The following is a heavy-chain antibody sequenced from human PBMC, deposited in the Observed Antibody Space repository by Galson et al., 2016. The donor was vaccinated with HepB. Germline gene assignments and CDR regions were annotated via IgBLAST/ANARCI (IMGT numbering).Heavy chain of an antibody. CDR3: VNLGTTRT. J-gene: IGHJ5*02. V-gene: IGHV3-74*01. D-gene: IGHD1-26*01. Sequence: SLRLSCAASGFTFSAYAIHWVRQAPGKGLVWVSRINSDGSTTHYADSVKGRFTISRDNAKNTLYLQMNNLRAEDTAVYYCVNLGTTRTWGQGTQVTVSS. CDR2: INSDGSTT. CDR1: GFTFSAYA.